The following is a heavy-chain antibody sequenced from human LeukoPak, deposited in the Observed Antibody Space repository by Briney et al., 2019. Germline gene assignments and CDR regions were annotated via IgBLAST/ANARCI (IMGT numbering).Heavy chain of an antibody. Sequence: GASVKVSCKASGYTCTSYDMHWVRQATGQRLEWMGWMNAGNGNTKYSQKFQGRVTITRNTSASTAYMELSRLRSEDTAVYYCARGGGHSYGLTGDYYYGMAVWGQGTTVTVSS. CDR1: GYTCTSYD. CDR2: MNAGNGNT. J-gene: IGHJ6*02. CDR3: ARGGGHSYGLTGDYYYGMAV. D-gene: IGHD5-18*01. V-gene: IGHV1-3*01.